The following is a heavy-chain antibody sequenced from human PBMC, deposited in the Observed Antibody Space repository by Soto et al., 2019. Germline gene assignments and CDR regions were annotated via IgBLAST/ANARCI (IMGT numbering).Heavy chain of an antibody. CDR3: ANFHDYGDYGRY. CDR2: ISGSGGST. J-gene: IGHJ4*02. Sequence: PGGSLRLSSAASGFTFSSYAMSWVRQAPGKGLEWVSAISGSGGSTYYADSVKGRFTISRDNSKNTLYLQMNSLRAEDTAVYYCANFHDYGDYGRYWGQGTLVTVSS. D-gene: IGHD4-17*01. V-gene: IGHV3-23*01. CDR1: GFTFSSYA.